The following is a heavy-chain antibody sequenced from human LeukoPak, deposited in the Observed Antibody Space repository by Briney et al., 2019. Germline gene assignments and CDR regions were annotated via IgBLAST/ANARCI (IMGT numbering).Heavy chain of an antibody. J-gene: IGHJ4*02. CDR2: IIPIFGTA. Sequence: SVKVSCKASGGTFSSYAISCVRQAPGQGLEWMGRIIPIFGTAIYAQKFQGRVTITTDEPTSTAYMELRSLRSEDTAVYYCARGNGGSYYFDYWGQGALVTVSS. V-gene: IGHV1-69*05. CDR1: GGTFSSYA. CDR3: ARGNGGSYYFDY. D-gene: IGHD1-26*01.